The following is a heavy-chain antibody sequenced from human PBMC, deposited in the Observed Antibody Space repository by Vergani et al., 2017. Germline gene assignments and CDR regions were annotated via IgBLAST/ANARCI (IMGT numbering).Heavy chain of an antibody. V-gene: IGHV3-53*01. CDR2: IYSGCSI. D-gene: IGHD4-23*01. CDR3: ASSLVTPRKVFDY. J-gene: IGHJ4*02. CDR1: GFTVSSNY. Sequence: EVQLVESGGGLIQPGGSLRLSCAASGFTVSSNYMSWVRQAPGKGLKWVSVIYSGCSIYYADSVKGRFTISRDNSKNTLYLQMNSLRAEDTAVYYCASSLVTPRKVFDYWGQGTLVTVSS.